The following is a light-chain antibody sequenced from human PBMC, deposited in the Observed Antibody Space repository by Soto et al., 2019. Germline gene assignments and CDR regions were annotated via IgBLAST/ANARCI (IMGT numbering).Light chain of an antibody. CDR1: QSISSW. J-gene: IGKJ1*01. V-gene: IGKV1-5*03. CDR2: KAT. CDR3: QQYNSLWT. Sequence: DIQMTQSPSTLSASVGDRVTITCRASQSISSWLAWYQQKPGKAPKLLIYKATRLESGVPSRFSGSGLGTGFILTMSSLQHDDFAAYYCQQYNSLWTFGQGTKVEIK.